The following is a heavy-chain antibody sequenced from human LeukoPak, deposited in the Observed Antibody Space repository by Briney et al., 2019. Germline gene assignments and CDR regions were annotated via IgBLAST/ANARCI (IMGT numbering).Heavy chain of an antibody. CDR3: VRRGPYQLPPYYYYGMDV. Sequence: SETLSLTCAVYGGSFSGYYWSWIRQPPGKGLEWIGEINHSGSTNYNPSLKSRVTISVDTSKNQFSLKLSSVTAADTAVYYCVRRGPYQLPPYYYYGMDVWGQGTTVTVSS. CDR2: INHSGST. CDR1: GGSFSGYY. V-gene: IGHV4-34*01. J-gene: IGHJ6*02. D-gene: IGHD2-2*01.